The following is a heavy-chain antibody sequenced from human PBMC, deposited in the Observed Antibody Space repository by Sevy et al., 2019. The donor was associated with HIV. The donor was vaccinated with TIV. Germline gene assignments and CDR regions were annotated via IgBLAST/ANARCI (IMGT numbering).Heavy chain of an antibody. D-gene: IGHD3-3*01. Sequence: SETLSLTCTVSGGSISSYYWSWIRQPPGKGLEWIGYIYYSGSTNYNPSLKSRVTISVDTSKNQFSLKLSSVTAADTAVYYCARVPYDFWSGYPNWFHPWGQGTLVTVPS. J-gene: IGHJ5*02. CDR2: IYYSGST. CDR1: GGSISSYY. V-gene: IGHV4-59*01. CDR3: ARVPYDFWSGYPNWFHP.